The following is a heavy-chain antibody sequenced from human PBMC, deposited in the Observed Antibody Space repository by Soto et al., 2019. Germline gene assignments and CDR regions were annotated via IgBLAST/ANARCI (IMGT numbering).Heavy chain of an antibody. J-gene: IGHJ4*02. D-gene: IGHD2-2*01. V-gene: IGHV3-23*01. Sequence: EVQLLESGGGLVQPGGSLRLSCAASEFTFSTHAMTWFRQAPGKGLEWVSSISGSGGSTYYADSVKGRFTISRDNSKNTLYLQMNSLRAEDAAVYSCAKAGYCVSTSCYFPFDYWGQGTLVTVSS. CDR2: ISGSGGST. CDR3: AKAGYCVSTSCYFPFDY. CDR1: EFTFSTHA.